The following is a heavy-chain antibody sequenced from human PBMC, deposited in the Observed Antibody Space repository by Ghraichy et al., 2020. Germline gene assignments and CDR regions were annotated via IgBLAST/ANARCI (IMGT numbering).Heavy chain of an antibody. Sequence: ASVKVSCKASGYTFTGYYMHWVRQAPGQGLEWMGWINPNSGGTNYAQKFQGRVTMTRDTSISTAYMELIRLRSDDTAVYYCARLSSSSWYGLYFDYWVQGTLVTVSS. CDR2: INPNSGGT. CDR3: ARLSSSSWYGLYFDY. V-gene: IGHV1-2*02. J-gene: IGHJ4*02. D-gene: IGHD6-13*01. CDR1: GYTFTGYY.